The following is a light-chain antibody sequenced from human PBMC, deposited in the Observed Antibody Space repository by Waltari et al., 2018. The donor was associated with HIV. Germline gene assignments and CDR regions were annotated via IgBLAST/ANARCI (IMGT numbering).Light chain of an antibody. J-gene: IGLJ2*01. CDR2: SSN. CDR3: QSYDRILGDVV. Sequence: QSVLTQPPSVSGAPGQRVTIPCTGSTSNFGAGYDVQWYQHLPGTAPKLLIHSSNNRPSGVPDRFSGSKAGTSASLAITGLRAEDEADYDGQSYDRILGDVVFGGGTKLTVL. CDR1: TSNFGAGYD. V-gene: IGLV1-40*01.